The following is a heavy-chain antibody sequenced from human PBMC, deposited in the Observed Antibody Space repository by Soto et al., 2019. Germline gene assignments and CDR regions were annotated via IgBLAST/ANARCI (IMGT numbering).Heavy chain of an antibody. CDR3: ARDPDLVVIGPYFDY. Sequence: GGSLRLSCAASGFTFSSYSMNWVRQAPGKGLEWVSSISSSSSYIYYADSVKGRFTISRDNAKNSLYLQMNSLRAEDTAVYYCARDPDLVVIGPYFDYWGQGTLVTVPQ. CDR2: ISSSSSYI. V-gene: IGHV3-21*01. J-gene: IGHJ4*02. D-gene: IGHD3-22*01. CDR1: GFTFSSYS.